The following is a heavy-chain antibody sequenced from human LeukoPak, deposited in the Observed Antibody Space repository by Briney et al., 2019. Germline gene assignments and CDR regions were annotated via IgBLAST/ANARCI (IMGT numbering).Heavy chain of an antibody. J-gene: IGHJ3*02. V-gene: IGHV3-64*01. CDR1: GFTFRSYA. CDR2: ISSNGGST. D-gene: IGHD1-26*01. CDR3: ARDRYSYSGSYGEYDAFDI. Sequence: GGSLRLSCAASGFTFRSYAMNWVRQAPGKGLEYVSAISSNGGSTYYANSVKGRFTISRDNSKNTLYLQMGSLRAEDMAVYYCARDRYSYSGSYGEYDAFDIWGQGTMVTVSS.